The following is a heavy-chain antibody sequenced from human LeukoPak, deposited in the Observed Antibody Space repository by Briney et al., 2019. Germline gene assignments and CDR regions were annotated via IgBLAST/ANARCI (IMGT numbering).Heavy chain of an antibody. Sequence: NSGGSLRLSCAASGFTFSDYYMSWIRQAPGKGLEWVSYISSSSSYTNYADSVKGRFTISRDHAKNSLYLQMNSLRAEDTAVYYCARSPRYCSSTSCQGGNWFDPWGQGTLVTVSS. V-gene: IGHV3-11*03. CDR1: GFTFSDYY. D-gene: IGHD2-2*01. CDR2: ISSSSSYT. CDR3: ARSPRYCSSTSCQGGNWFDP. J-gene: IGHJ5*02.